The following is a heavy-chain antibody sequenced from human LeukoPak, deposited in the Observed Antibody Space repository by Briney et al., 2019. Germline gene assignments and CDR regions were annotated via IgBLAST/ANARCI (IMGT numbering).Heavy chain of an antibody. J-gene: IGHJ4*02. CDR3: ARSCRGFCATTLDY. CDR2: INPNSGGT. CDR1: GYTFTGYY. D-gene: IGHD1-26*01. Sequence: GASVKVSCKASGYTFTGYYMHWVRQAPGQGLEWMGWINPNSGGTNYAQKFQGRVTMTRDTSISTAYMELSSLRSDDTAVYYCARSCRGFCATTLDYWGQGTLVTVSS. V-gene: IGHV1-2*02.